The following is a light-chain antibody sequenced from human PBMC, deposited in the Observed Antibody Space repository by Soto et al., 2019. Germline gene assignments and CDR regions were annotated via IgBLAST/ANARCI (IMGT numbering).Light chain of an antibody. Sequence: EIVMTQSPATLSVSPGDRVTLSCRASQSISINLAWYQHKPGQAPRLLIHGASTRATGVPARFSGSGSGTDFTLTISSLQSEDFAVYYCQQYNNWPPWTFGQGTKVDIK. CDR2: GAS. CDR3: QQYNNWPPWT. J-gene: IGKJ1*01. CDR1: QSISIN. V-gene: IGKV3D-15*01.